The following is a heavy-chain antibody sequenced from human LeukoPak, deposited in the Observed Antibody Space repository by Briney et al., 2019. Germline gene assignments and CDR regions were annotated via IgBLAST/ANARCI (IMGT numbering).Heavy chain of an antibody. CDR2: IYYSGST. CDR1: GGSISSYY. J-gene: IGHJ4*02. CDR3: ARGIYSGSYRRGYFDY. D-gene: IGHD1-26*01. Sequence: PSETLPLTCTVSGGSISSYYWSWIRQPPGKGLEWIGYIYYSGSTNYNPSLKSRVTISVDTSKNQFSLKLSSVTAADTAVYYCARGIYSGSYRRGYFDYWGQGTLVTVSS. V-gene: IGHV4-59*01.